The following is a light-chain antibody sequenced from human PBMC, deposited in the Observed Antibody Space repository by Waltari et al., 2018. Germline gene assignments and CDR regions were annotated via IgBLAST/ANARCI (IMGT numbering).Light chain of an antibody. J-gene: IGKJ5*01. V-gene: IGKV2-28*01. CDR2: LGY. CDR3: MQALQTPPT. Sequence: DIVMTQSPLSLPVNPGEPASISCRSSQSLLHSNGYNYLDWYLQKPGQSPQLLIYLGYNRASGVPDRFSGSGSGTGFTLKISRVEAEDVGVYYCMQALQTPPTFGQGTRLEIK. CDR1: QSLLHSNGYNY.